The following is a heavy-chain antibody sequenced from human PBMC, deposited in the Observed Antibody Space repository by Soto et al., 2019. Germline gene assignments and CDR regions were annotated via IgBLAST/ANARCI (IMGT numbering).Heavy chain of an antibody. J-gene: IGHJ5*02. CDR1: GFTFSSYG. CDR3: AKGSIVGTTKYWFDP. Sequence: VGSLRLSCAASGFTFSSYGMHWVRQAPGKGLECVAVISYDGSNKYYADSVKGRFTISRDNSKNMVYLQMNSLRAEDTAVYYCAKGSIVGTTKYWFDPWGQGPLVP. D-gene: IGHD1-26*01. CDR2: ISYDGSNK. V-gene: IGHV3-30*18.